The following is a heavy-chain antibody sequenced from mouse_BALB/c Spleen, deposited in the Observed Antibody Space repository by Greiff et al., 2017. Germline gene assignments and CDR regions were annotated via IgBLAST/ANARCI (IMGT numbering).Heavy chain of an antibody. CDR2: ISSGGSYT. CDR1: GFTFSSYA. J-gene: IGHJ4*01. D-gene: IGHD2-2*01. V-gene: IGHV5-9-4*01. Sequence: EVMLVESGGGLVKPGGSLKLSCAASGFTFSSYAMSWVRQSPEKRLEWVAEISSGGSYTYYPDTVTGRFTISRDNAKNTLYLEMSSLRSEDTAMYYCARGEGYYYAMDYWGQGTSVTVSS. CDR3: ARGEGYYYAMDY.